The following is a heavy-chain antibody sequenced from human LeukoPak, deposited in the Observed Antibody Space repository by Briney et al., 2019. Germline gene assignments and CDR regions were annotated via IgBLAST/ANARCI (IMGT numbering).Heavy chain of an antibody. V-gene: IGHV3-74*01. D-gene: IGHD4-17*01. J-gene: IGHJ5*02. CDR2: ISGDGSVT. CDR1: GFTFRRYW. Sequence: GGSLRLSCADSGFTFRRYWMHWVRQTPGKGLVWVSCISGDGSVTRYADSVKGRFTISRDNTRNTLYLQMHSLRVEDMAVYCCATAGGETSRMGFDPWGQGSLVTVSS. CDR3: ATAGGETSRMGFDP.